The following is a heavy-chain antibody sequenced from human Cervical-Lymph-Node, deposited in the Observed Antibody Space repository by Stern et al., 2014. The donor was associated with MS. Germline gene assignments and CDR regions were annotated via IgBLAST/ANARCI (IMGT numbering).Heavy chain of an antibody. Sequence: QVQLVQSGAEVKKPGASVKVSCKASGYTFTSYYMHWVRQAPGQGLEWMGIVNPSGGDASHPQKFQGRVTMTRDTSTSTVYMELSSLRSEDTAVYYCARANYTGSGSYYNPAYFDYWGQGTLVTVSS. CDR1: GYTFTSYY. CDR2: VNPSGGDA. V-gene: IGHV1-46*01. J-gene: IGHJ4*02. CDR3: ARANYTGSGSYYNPAYFDY. D-gene: IGHD3-10*01.